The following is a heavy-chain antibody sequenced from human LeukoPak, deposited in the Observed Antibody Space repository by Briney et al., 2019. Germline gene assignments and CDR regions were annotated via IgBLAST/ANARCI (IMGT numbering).Heavy chain of an antibody. CDR2: IKQDGSEK. CDR3: ARDCSSTSCYGIDY. Sequence: GGSLRLSCAASGITFSSYWMSWVRQAPGKGLEWVANIKQDGSEKYYVDSVKGRFTISRDNAKNSLYLQMNSLRAEDTAVYYCARDCSSTSCYGIDYWGQGTLVTVSS. CDR1: GITFSSYW. V-gene: IGHV3-7*01. D-gene: IGHD2-2*01. J-gene: IGHJ4*02.